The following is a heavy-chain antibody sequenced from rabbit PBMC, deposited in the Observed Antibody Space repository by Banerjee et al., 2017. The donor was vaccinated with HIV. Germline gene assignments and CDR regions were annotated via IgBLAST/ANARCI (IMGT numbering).Heavy chain of an antibody. Sequence: QEQLEESGGGLVQPEGSLTLTCTASGFDFSSYGVNWVRQAPGKGLEWIGCISTGDGSTYYASWAKGPFTISKTSSTTVTLQMTSLTAADTATYFCARGGDGYGYATSRLDLWGPGTLVTVS. D-gene: IGHD6-1*01. J-gene: IGHJ3*01. CDR2: ISTGDGST. V-gene: IGHV1S45*01. CDR3: ARGGDGYGYATSRLDL. CDR1: GFDFSSYG.